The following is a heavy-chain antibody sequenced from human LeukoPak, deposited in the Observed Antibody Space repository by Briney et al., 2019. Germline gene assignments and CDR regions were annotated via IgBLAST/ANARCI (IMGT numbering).Heavy chain of an antibody. J-gene: IGHJ2*01. Sequence: SETLSLTCPVSGGSIFSYYFNWIGQPPGKGLEWIGYIYSNGITNYNPSLRSRGTISIATSKNQFSLRLRSVTAADTAIYYCARRAYYGTSGYYPASRYFDLCGRGTLVTVSS. CDR1: GGSIFSYY. D-gene: IGHD3-22*01. V-gene: IGHV4-4*08. CDR2: IYSNGIT. CDR3: ARRAYYGTSGYYPASRYFDL.